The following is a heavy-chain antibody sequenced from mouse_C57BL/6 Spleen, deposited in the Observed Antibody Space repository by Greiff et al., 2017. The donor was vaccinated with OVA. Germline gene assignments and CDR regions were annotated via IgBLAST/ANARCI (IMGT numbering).Heavy chain of an antibody. CDR2: IRLKSNNYST. Sequence: VQLKQSGGGLVQPGGSMKLSCVASGFTFSNYCMNWVRQSPEKGLEWVAQIRLKSNNYSTLYAESVKGRFTISRDDYISSVHLQMNNLRAEDTGIYYCINYAGVDYWGKGTSVTVSS. D-gene: IGHD2-1*01. CDR1: GFTFSNYC. J-gene: IGHJ4*01. V-gene: IGHV6-3*01. CDR3: INYAGVDY.